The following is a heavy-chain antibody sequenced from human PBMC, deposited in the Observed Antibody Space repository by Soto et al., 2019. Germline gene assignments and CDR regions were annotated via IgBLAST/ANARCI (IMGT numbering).Heavy chain of an antibody. V-gene: IGHV4-34*01. J-gene: IGHJ4*02. D-gene: IGHD5-18*01. Sequence: SETLSLTCAVYGGSFSGYYWCWIRQPPGKGLEWIGEINHSGSTNYNPSLKSRVTISVDTSKNQFSLKLSSVTAADTAVYYCARDTPLNRCYGYFRTKYSFDYWGQGTLVTVSS. CDR1: GGSFSGYY. CDR3: ARDTPLNRCYGYFRTKYSFDY. CDR2: INHSGST.